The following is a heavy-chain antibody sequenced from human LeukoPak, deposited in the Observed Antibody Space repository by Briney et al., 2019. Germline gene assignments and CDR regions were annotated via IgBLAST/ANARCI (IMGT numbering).Heavy chain of an antibody. Sequence: GGSLRLSCAASGFTFSSYSMNWVRQAPGKGLEWVSSISSSSSSIYYADSVKGRFTISRDNAKNSLYLQMNSLRAEDTAVYHCARDRTVTAVWFDPWGQGTLVTVSS. CDR1: GFTFSSYS. V-gene: IGHV3-21*01. J-gene: IGHJ5*02. CDR3: ARDRTVTAVWFDP. D-gene: IGHD2-21*02. CDR2: ISSSSSSI.